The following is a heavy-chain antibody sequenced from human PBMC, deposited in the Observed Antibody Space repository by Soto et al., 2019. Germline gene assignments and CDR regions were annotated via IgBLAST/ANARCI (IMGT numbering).Heavy chain of an antibody. CDR1: GYTFTHYA. D-gene: IGHD6-13*01. Sequence: QVQLVQSGAEVKKPGASVKVSCTASGYTFTHYAIHWVRHAPGQRLEWMGFINAGSGNTKYSQTFQGRLTFTKVTSASTAYMDLSSLRSEVTAIYYSASGLAAAGAWGQGTLVSGSS. V-gene: IGHV1-3*01. CDR2: INAGSGNT. CDR3: ASGLAAAGA. J-gene: IGHJ5*02.